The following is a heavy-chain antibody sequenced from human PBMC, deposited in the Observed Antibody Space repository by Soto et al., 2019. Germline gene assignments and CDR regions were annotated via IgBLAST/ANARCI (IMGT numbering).Heavy chain of an antibody. J-gene: IGHJ3*01. V-gene: IGHV4-4*02. CDR1: GDSISNSRW. CDR2: IFHNGDT. CDR3: AYSTGWYRHDV. Sequence: QVQLQESGPGLVKPSGTLSLTCAVSGDSISNSRWWNWVRQPPGKGLEWIGDIFHNGDTNYNPSLKSRVFISVDKSQNQFSLKVSSVTAADTAVYYCAYSTGWYRHDVWGQGTLVTVSS. D-gene: IGHD6-19*01.